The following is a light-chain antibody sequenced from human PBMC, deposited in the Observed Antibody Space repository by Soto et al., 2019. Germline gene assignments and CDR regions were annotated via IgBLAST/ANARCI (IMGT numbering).Light chain of an antibody. CDR3: QQSYSTPWT. CDR1: QSIVRY. CDR2: AAS. V-gene: IGKV1-39*01. Sequence: DIQMTQSPSSLSASVGDRVIITCRASQSIVRYLNWYHQKPGKTPKLLINAASSLQSGVPSRFSGSGSGTEFTLTISSLQPEDFATYYCQQSYSTPWTFGQGTKVEIK. J-gene: IGKJ1*01.